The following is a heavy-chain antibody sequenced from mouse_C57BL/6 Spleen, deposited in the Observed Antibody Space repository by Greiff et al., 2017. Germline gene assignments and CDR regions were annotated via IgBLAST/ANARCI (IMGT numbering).Heavy chain of an antibody. D-gene: IGHD2-3*01. CDR3: ARRDGYYGAMDY. CDR1: GYTFTSYW. Sequence: VQLQQPGAELVKPGASVKLSCKASGYTFTSYWMQWVKQRPGQGLEWIGEIDPSDSYTNYNQKFKGKATLTVDTSASTAYMQLSSLTSEDSAVYYCARRDGYYGAMDYWGQGTSVTVSS. V-gene: IGHV1-50*01. J-gene: IGHJ4*01. CDR2: IDPSDSYT.